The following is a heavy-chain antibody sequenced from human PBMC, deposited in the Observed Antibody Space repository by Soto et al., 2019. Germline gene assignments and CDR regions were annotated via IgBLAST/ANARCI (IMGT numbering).Heavy chain of an antibody. CDR2: ISSNGGNT. CDR1: GFTFSSYA. V-gene: IGHV3-64*01. Sequence: EVQLVESGGGLVQPGGSLRLSCAASGFTFSSYAMHWVRQAPGKGLEYVSVISSNGGNTYYANTVKGRFTISRDNSKNFLYLQMGSLRPDDMAVYYCARGEDRSNHFRFYYYYMDVWGKGTTVTVSS. CDR3: ARGEDRSNHFRFYYYYMDV. J-gene: IGHJ6*03. D-gene: IGHD3-3*01.